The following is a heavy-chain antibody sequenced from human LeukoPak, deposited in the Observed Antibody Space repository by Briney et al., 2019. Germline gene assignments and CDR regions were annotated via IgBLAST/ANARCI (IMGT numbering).Heavy chain of an antibody. CDR2: ISGSGGSI. CDR1: GFTVSSNS. CDR3: SNDYYDLGSYYNLFGY. J-gene: IGHJ4*02. Sequence: GGSLRLSCAASGFTVSSNSMSWVRQAPGKGLEWVSTISGSGGSIYYAESVKGRFTISRDNSKNTVYLQMNSLRAEDTAVYYCSNDYYDLGSYYNLFGYWGQGTLVTVSS. D-gene: IGHD3-10*01. V-gene: IGHV3-23*01.